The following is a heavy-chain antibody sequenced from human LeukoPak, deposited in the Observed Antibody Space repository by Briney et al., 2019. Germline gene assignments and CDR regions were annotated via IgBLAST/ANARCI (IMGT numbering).Heavy chain of an antibody. J-gene: IGHJ3*02. CDR1: GFTFSDYY. Sequence: GGSLRLSCAASGFTFSDYYMSWIRQAPGKGLEWVSYISSSGSTIYYADSVKGRFTISRDNAKNSLYLQMNSLRAEDTAVYYCARDRDIVVVPAAINAFDIWGQGTMVTVSS. V-gene: IGHV3-11*04. CDR2: ISSSGSTI. CDR3: ARDRDIVVVPAAINAFDI. D-gene: IGHD2-2*01.